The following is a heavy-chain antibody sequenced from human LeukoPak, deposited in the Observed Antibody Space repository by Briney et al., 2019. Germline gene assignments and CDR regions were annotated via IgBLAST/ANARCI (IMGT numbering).Heavy chain of an antibody. CDR3: ASFFRATYYYGSGDDYTPLDY. D-gene: IGHD3-10*01. Sequence: GGSLRLSCAASGFTFSDYYMSWIRQAPGKGLEWVSYISSSGSTIYYADSVKGRFTISRDNAKNSLYLQMNSLRAEDTAVYYCASFFRATYYYGSGDDYTPLDYWGQGTLVTVSS. CDR2: ISSSGSTI. V-gene: IGHV3-11*04. CDR1: GFTFSDYY. J-gene: IGHJ4*02.